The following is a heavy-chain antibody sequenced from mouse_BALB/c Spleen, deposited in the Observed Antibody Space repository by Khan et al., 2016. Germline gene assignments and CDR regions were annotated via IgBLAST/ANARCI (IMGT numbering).Heavy chain of an antibody. Sequence: EVELVESGGGLVKPGGSLKLSCAASGFTFSSYVMSWVRQTPEKRLEWVASISTGGDIYYSDSVKGRFTISRDNARNILYLQMYSLRSEDTSMYCCAAGDYGRGYYYSIDYWGQGTSVTVSS. CDR1: GFTFSSYV. V-gene: IGHV5-6-5*01. J-gene: IGHJ4*01. CDR2: ISTGGDI. D-gene: IGHD2-4*01. CDR3: AAGDYGRGYYYSIDY.